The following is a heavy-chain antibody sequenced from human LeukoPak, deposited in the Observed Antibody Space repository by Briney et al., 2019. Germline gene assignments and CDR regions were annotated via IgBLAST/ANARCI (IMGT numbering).Heavy chain of an antibody. Sequence: PGGSLRLSCAASGFTFSSYAMHWVRQAPGKGLEWVAVISYDGRNKYYADSVKGRFTISRDNSKTTFYIDMNSLRAVDTAVSFCARAKPKNIFRGLIMKRESRYYFDYWGQGTLVTVSS. CDR2: ISYDGRNK. CDR3: ARAKPKNIFRGLIMKRESRYYFDY. V-gene: IGHV3-30*14. J-gene: IGHJ4*02. D-gene: IGHD3-10*01. CDR1: GFTFSSYA.